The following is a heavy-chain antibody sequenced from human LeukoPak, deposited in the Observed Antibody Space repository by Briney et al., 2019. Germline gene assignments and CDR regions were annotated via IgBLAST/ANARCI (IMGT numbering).Heavy chain of an antibody. CDR1: GYTFTSYG. D-gene: IGHD4-23*01. Sequence: GASVKVSCKASGYTFTSYGISWVRQAPGQVLEWMGWISAYNGNTNCAQKLQGRVTMTTDTSTSTACMELRSLRSDDTAVYYCARDETTVDNYYYGMDVWGQGTTVTASS. CDR3: ARDETTVDNYYYGMDV. V-gene: IGHV1-18*01. CDR2: ISAYNGNT. J-gene: IGHJ6*02.